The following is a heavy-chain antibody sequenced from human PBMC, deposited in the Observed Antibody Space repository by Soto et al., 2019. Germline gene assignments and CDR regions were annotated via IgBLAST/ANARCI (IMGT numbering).Heavy chain of an antibody. D-gene: IGHD3-10*01. CDR3: AKEEVEWFGELDY. Sequence: GGSLRLSCAASGFTFSSYGMHWVRQAPGKGLEWVAVISYDGSNKYYADSVKGRFTISRDNSKNTLYLQMNSLRAEDTAVYYCAKEEVEWFGELDYWGQGTLVTVSS. CDR1: GFTFSSYG. CDR2: ISYDGSNK. V-gene: IGHV3-30*18. J-gene: IGHJ4*02.